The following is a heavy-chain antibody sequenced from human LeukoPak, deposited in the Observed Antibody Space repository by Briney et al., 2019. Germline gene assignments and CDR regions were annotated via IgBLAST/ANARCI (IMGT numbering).Heavy chain of an antibody. CDR2: INPNSGGT. D-gene: IGHD6-19*01. CDR3: ARVDGSSSGWFNKEYFQH. J-gene: IGHJ1*01. CDR1: GGTFSSYA. Sequence: ASVKVSCKASGGTFSSYAISWVRQAPGQGLEWMGRINPNSGGTNYAQKFQGRVTMTRDTSISTAYMELSRLRSDDTAVYYCARVDGSSSGWFNKEYFQHWGQGTLVTVSS. V-gene: IGHV1-2*06.